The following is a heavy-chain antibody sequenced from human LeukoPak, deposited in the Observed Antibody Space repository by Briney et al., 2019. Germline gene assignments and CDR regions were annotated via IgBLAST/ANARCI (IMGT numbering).Heavy chain of an antibody. J-gene: IGHJ4*02. CDR3: AATYSGNWEFDY. Sequence: GGSLRLSCAASGFTFDGYAMSWVRQAPGKGLEWVSGINWNGGNTGSADSVKGRFTISRDNAKNSLYLQMNSLRAEDTALYYCAATYSGNWEFDYWGQGTLVTVSS. CDR2: INWNGGNT. CDR1: GFTFDGYA. V-gene: IGHV3-20*04. D-gene: IGHD1-26*01.